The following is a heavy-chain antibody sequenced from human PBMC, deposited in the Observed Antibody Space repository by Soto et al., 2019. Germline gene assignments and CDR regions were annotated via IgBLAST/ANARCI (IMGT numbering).Heavy chain of an antibody. CDR2: IYYSGST. D-gene: IGHD3-22*01. J-gene: IGHJ4*02. Sequence: SETLSLTCTVSGGSISSYYWSWIRQPPGKGLEWIGYIYYSGSTNYNPSLKSRVTISVDTSKNQFSLKLSSVTAADTAVYYCARVHYDSSGAIDYWGQGMLVTVSS. CDR3: ARVHYDSSGAIDY. CDR1: GGSISSYY. V-gene: IGHV4-59*01.